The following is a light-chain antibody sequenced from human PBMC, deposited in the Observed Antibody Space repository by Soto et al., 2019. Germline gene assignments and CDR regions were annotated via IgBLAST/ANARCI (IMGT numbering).Light chain of an antibody. CDR2: EVS. Sequence: QSVLTQPRSVSGSPGQSVAISFTGTSRDVDAYDFVSWDQHHPGKAPKLIISEVSKRPSGVSHRFSGSKSGNTASLTIAGLQAEDEADYFCCSFAGSFYVFGTGTKVTVL. CDR1: SRDVDAYDF. J-gene: IGLJ1*01. V-gene: IGLV2-11*01. CDR3: CSFAGSFYV.